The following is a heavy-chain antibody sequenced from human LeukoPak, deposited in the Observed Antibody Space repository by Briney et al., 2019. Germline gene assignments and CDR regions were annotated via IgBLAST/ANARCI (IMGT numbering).Heavy chain of an antibody. CDR3: ATTVFTGVYYYYGMDV. J-gene: IGHJ6*02. CDR1: GYTFTSYY. CDR2: INPSGGST. Sequence: ASVKVSCKASGYTFTSYYMHWVRQAPGQGLEWMGIINPSGGSTSYAQKFQGRVTMTRDMSTSTVYMELSSLRSEDTAVYYCATTVFTGVYYYYGMDVWGQGTTVTVSS. V-gene: IGHV1-46*01. D-gene: IGHD4-23*01.